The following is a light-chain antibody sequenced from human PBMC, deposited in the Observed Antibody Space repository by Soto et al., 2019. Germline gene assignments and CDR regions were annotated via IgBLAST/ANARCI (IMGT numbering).Light chain of an antibody. Sequence: DIQMTQSPSTLSASVGDRVTITCRASQSISSWLAWYQQKPGKAPKLLIYDASSLESGVPSRFSGSGSGTEFTLTISSLQPDDFATYYCQQYNSPLWTFGQGTKVEIK. CDR3: QQYNSPLWT. J-gene: IGKJ1*01. CDR1: QSISSW. V-gene: IGKV1-5*01. CDR2: DAS.